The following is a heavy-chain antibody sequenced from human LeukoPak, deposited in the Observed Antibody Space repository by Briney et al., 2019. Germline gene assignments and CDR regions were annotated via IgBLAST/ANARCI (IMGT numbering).Heavy chain of an antibody. V-gene: IGHV3-9*01. D-gene: IGHD3-22*01. CDR2: ISWNSGSI. CDR1: GFTFDDYA. CDR3: ARDPTYYYDSSGYLDY. J-gene: IGHJ4*02. Sequence: GGSLRLSCAASGFTFDDYAMHWVRQAPGKGLEWVSGISWNSGSIGYADSVKGRFTISRDNAKNSLYLQMNSLRDEDTAVYYCARDPTYYYDSSGYLDYWGQGTLVTVSS.